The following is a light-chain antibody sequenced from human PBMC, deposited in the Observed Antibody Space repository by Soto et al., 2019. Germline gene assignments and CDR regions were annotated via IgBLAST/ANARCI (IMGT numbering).Light chain of an antibody. CDR1: QSDTSSS. V-gene: IGKV3-20*01. CDR3: LLYGSSPYT. Sequence: PGDTATLSCRASQSDTSSSSAWYQQKPGQPPRLLIYDESKRATDIPDRFSGAGSGPDFALTITRLEPEDCAVYFCLLYGSSPYTFGQGTKLEIK. CDR2: DES. J-gene: IGKJ2*01.